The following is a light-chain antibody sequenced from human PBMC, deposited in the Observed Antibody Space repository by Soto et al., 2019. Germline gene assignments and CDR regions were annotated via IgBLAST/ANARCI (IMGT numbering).Light chain of an antibody. Sequence: QSVLTQPTSASGTPGQRVTISCSGSSSNIGSNYVYWYQQLPGTAPKLLIYRNNQRPSGVPDRFSGSKSGTSASLAISGLRSEDEADYYCAAWDDSLRVFGGGTKLTVL. CDR1: SSNIGSNY. CDR2: RNN. V-gene: IGLV1-47*01. CDR3: AAWDDSLRV. J-gene: IGLJ2*01.